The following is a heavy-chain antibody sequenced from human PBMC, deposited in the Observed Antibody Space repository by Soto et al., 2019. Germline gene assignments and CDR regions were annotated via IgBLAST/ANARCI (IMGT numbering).Heavy chain of an antibody. Sequence: PGGSLRLSCAASGFTFSGSAMHWVRQASGKGLEWVGRIRSKANSYATAYAASVKGRFTISRDDSKNTAYLQMNSLKTEDTAVYYCTRHPPPRLVGATNRYGMDVWGQGTTVPVSS. J-gene: IGHJ6*02. CDR1: GFTFSGSA. CDR3: TRHPPPRLVGATNRYGMDV. CDR2: IRSKANSYAT. D-gene: IGHD1-26*01. V-gene: IGHV3-73*01.